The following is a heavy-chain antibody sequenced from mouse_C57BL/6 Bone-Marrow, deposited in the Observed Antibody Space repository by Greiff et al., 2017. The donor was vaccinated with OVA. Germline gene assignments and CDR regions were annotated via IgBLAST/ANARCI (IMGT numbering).Heavy chain of an antibody. CDR3: ARGTGTFAY. D-gene: IGHD4-1*01. CDR1: GYAFTNYL. Sequence: VKLQESGAELVRPGTSVQVSCKASGYAFTNYLIEWVKQRPGQGLEWIGVINPGSGGTNYNEKFKGKATLTADKSSSTAYMQLSSLTSEDSAVYFCARGTGTFAYWGQGTLVTVSA. J-gene: IGHJ3*01. CDR2: INPGSGGT. V-gene: IGHV1-54*01.